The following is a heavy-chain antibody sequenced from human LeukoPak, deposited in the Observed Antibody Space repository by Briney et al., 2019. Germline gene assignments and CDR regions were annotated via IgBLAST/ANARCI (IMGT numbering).Heavy chain of an antibody. V-gene: IGHV4-59*01. D-gene: IGHD3-22*01. CDR1: GGSIRTDY. CDR3: ARASSGYSVHF. Sequence: PSETLSLTCTVSGGSIRTDYWSWIRQPPGKGLEWIGYLSYSGTTNYDPSLKSRVTISIDTSKNQFSLKLRSVTAADTAMYYCARASSGYSVHFWGQGTVITVSS. J-gene: IGHJ4*02. CDR2: LSYSGTT.